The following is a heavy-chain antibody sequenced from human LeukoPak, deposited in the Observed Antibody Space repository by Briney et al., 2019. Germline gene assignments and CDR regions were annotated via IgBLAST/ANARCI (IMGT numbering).Heavy chain of an antibody. Sequence: ASVKVSCEASGYTFTAYYIYWVRQAPGPGLEWMGWINPNSGVTNYAQSFQGRVTMTRDTSISATYMELSRLRSDDTAVYYCARDQGDYYFDYWGQGTLVTVSS. V-gene: IGHV1-2*02. CDR3: ARDQGDYYFDY. D-gene: IGHD2-21*02. J-gene: IGHJ4*02. CDR2: INPNSGVT. CDR1: GYTFTAYY.